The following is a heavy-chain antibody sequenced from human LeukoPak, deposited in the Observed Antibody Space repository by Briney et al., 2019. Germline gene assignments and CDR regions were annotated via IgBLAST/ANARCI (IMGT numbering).Heavy chain of an antibody. CDR3: ARGASGVYTVTTSWFDT. CDR1: GYTFTGYY. D-gene: IGHD4-17*01. J-gene: IGHJ5*02. V-gene: IGHV1-2*02. CDR2: INPNSGGT. Sequence: GSVKVSSKASGYTFTGYYMHWVRQAPGQGLEWMGWINPNSGGTNYAQKFQGRVTMTRDTSISTAYMELSRLRSDDTAVYYCARGASGVYTVTTSWFDTWGQGSLVPVSS.